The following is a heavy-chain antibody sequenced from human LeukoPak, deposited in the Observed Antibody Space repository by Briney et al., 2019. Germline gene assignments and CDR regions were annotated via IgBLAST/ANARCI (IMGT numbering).Heavy chain of an antibody. V-gene: IGHV3-7*03. Sequence: GGSLRLSCAASGFTFSSYWMSWVRQAPGKGLECVANIKEDGSEEYYVDSVKGRFSISRDNAKNSLYLQMNSLRAEDTAVYYCARLGWGGYCFDYWGQGTLVTVSS. CDR3: ARLGWGGYCFDY. CDR1: GFTFSSYW. D-gene: IGHD3-16*01. J-gene: IGHJ4*02. CDR2: IKEDGSEE.